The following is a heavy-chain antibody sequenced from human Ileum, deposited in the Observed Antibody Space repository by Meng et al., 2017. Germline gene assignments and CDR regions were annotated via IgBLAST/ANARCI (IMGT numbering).Heavy chain of an antibody. D-gene: IGHD4-23*01. Sequence: QVQLVQSGAEGKKPGASVKISCKAYGYTFTKFYMHWVRQAPGQGLEWMGTITPNSGTANYAQKFQGRVTMTRDTSTTTVYMELSSLRPEDTAVYYCARLIIGGTVVFDYWGQGTLVTVSS. CDR2: ITPNSGTA. J-gene: IGHJ4*02. CDR3: ARLIIGGTVVFDY. V-gene: IGHV1-46*01. CDR1: GYTFTKFY.